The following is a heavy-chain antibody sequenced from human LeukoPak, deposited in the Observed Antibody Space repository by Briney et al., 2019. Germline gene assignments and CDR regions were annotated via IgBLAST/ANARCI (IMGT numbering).Heavy chain of an antibody. D-gene: IGHD3-10*01. J-gene: IGHJ4*02. CDR2: IYDSGST. V-gene: IGHV4-59*01. Sequence: KPSETLSLTCTVSGGSISSYYWSWIRQPPGKGLEWIGYIYDSGSTNYNPSLKSRVTISVDTSKPPFSLKLSSVPAADTAVYYCARDPGYSYGSGSYGLMGSDYWGQGTLVTAPS. CDR1: GGSISSYY. CDR3: ARDPGYSYGSGSYGLMGSDY.